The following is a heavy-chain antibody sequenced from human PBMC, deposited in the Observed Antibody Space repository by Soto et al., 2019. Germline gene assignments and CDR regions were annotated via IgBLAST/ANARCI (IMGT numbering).Heavy chain of an antibody. CDR2: IYAAGSGK. Sequence: EVQLLESGGGLVQPGGSLRLSGAASGFIFSNYAMFWFRQAPGKGLEWVSTIYAAGSGKYYAGSVKGRFTISRDNSRDTLFLQMDSLRGEDTAIYFCAKDLIRGDGYEDPDYWGQGTLVTVSS. CDR1: GFIFSNYA. CDR3: AKDLIRGDGYEDPDY. V-gene: IGHV3-23*01. D-gene: IGHD3-10*01. J-gene: IGHJ4*02.